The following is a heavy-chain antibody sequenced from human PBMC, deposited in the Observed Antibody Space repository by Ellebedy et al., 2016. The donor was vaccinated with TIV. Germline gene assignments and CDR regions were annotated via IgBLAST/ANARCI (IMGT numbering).Heavy chain of an antibody. J-gene: IGHJ3*02. V-gene: IGHV3-53*01. CDR2: IYSGGGT. CDR3: VRSIVVVTAGVYDAFDI. Sequence: GESLKISCAASGFTVSSNYMSWVRQAPGKGLEWVSVIYSGGGTYYADSVKGRFTISRDNSKNTLYLQMNSLRAEDTAVYYRVRSIVVVTAGVYDAFDIWGQGTMVTVSS. CDR1: GFTVSSNY. D-gene: IGHD2-21*02.